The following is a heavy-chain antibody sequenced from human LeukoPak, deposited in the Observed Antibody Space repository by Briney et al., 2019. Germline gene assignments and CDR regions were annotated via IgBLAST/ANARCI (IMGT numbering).Heavy chain of an antibody. Sequence: SETLSLTCAAYGGSFSGYYWSWIRQPPGKGLEWIGEINHSGSTNYNPSLKSRVTISVDTSKNQFSLKLSSVTAADTAVYYCARYSGSYPGFDYWGQGTLVTVSS. V-gene: IGHV4-34*01. J-gene: IGHJ4*02. CDR1: GGSFSGYY. CDR3: ARYSGSYPGFDY. D-gene: IGHD1-26*01. CDR2: INHSGST.